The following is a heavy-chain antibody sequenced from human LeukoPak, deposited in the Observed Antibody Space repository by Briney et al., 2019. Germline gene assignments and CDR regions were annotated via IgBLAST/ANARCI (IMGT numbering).Heavy chain of an antibody. Sequence: GGSPRLSCAASGFTVSSNYMSWVRQAPGKGLEWVSVIYSGGSTYYADSVKGRFTISRDNSKNTLYLQMNSLRAEDTAVYYCARIYYDFWSGYSPVDYWGQGTLVTVSS. CDR2: IYSGGST. CDR1: GFTVSSNY. V-gene: IGHV3-53*01. D-gene: IGHD3-3*01. J-gene: IGHJ4*02. CDR3: ARIYYDFWSGYSPVDY.